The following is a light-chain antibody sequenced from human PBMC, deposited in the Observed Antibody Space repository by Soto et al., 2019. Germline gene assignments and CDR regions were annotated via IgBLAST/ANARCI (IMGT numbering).Light chain of an antibody. CDR3: QHYESWPWT. J-gene: IGKJ1*01. Sequence: DIQMTQSPSTLSASVGDRVTITCRASQSIRSWLAWYQLRPGKAPKVLIYDASSLEGGVPSRFSGSGPGTEFTLTINSLQPDDFATYYCQHYESWPWTFGQGTKVEFK. CDR2: DAS. CDR1: QSIRSW. V-gene: IGKV1-5*01.